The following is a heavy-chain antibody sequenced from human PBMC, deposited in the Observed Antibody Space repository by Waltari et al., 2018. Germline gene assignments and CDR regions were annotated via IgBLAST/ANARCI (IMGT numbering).Heavy chain of an antibody. CDR3: ARMYYDFWSGYSVPSRFDP. Sequence: QVQLVQSGAEVKKPGASVMVSCKASGYTFTSYGISWVRQAPGQGLEWMGWSSSYNGNTNYAQKLQGRVTMTTDTSTSTAYMELRSLRSDDTAVYYCARMYYDFWSGYSVPSRFDPWGQGTLVTVSS. J-gene: IGHJ5*02. D-gene: IGHD3-3*01. CDR1: GYTFTSYG. CDR2: SSSYNGNT. V-gene: IGHV1-18*01.